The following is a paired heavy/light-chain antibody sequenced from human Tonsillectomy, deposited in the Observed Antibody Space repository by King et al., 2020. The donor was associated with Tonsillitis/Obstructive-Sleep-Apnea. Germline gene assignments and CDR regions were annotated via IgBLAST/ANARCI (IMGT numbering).Heavy chain of an antibody. CDR1: GGSFSEYY. Sequence: QVPLQQWGAGLLKPSETLSLTCAVYGGSFSEYYWNWIRQPPGKGLEWIGEINHSGSINYNPSLKSRVIISVDTSKKQFSLNLTSVTAADTAMYYCARGRGEIAGSYYSSHYMDVWGKGTTVTVSS. V-gene: IGHV4-34*01. CDR3: ARGRGEIAGSYYSSHYMDV. D-gene: IGHD3-10*01. CDR2: INHSGSI. J-gene: IGHJ6*03.
Light chain of an antibody. CDR3: QSYDISLSVVL. CDR1: SSNIGAGYD. V-gene: IGLV1-40*01. CDR2: GNN. J-gene: IGLJ2*01. Sequence: QSVLTQPPSVSGAPGQRITISCTGSSSNIGAGYDVHWYQQLPGTAPKLLISGNNNRPSGVPDRFSGSKSDTSASLAITGLQAEDEADYYCQSYDISLSVVLFGGGTKLTVL.